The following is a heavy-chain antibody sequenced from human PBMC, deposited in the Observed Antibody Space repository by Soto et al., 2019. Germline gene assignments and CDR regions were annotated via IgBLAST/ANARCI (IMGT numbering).Heavy chain of an antibody. J-gene: IGHJ6*02. D-gene: IGHD1-26*01. Sequence: GASVKVSCKASGGTFSSYAISWVRQAPGQGLEWMGGIIPIFGTANYAQKFQGRVTITADESTSTAYMELSSLRSEDTAVYYCARDLSGSYDYYYGMDVWGQGTTVTVSS. V-gene: IGHV1-69*13. CDR1: GGTFSSYA. CDR3: ARDLSGSYDYYYGMDV. CDR2: IIPIFGTA.